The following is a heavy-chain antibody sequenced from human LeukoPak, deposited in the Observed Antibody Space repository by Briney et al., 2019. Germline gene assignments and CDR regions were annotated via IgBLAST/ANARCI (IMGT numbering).Heavy chain of an antibody. D-gene: IGHD3-10*01. CDR1: GGTFSNYA. J-gene: IGHJ4*02. CDR2: IIPIFGTA. Sequence: GASVKVSCKASGGTFSNYAISWVRQAPGQGLEWMGGIIPIFGTASYAQKFQGRVTITADEPTSTAYMELSSLRSEDTAVYYCGRDLGDSFDYWGQGTLVTVSS. CDR3: GRDLGDSFDY. V-gene: IGHV1-69*13.